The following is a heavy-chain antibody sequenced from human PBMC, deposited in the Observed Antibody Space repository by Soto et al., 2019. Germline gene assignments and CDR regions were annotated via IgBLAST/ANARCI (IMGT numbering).Heavy chain of an antibody. CDR3: ARSSPYRVVRKPTGNQDYYGMDV. CDR1: GSTFSNYT. V-gene: IGHV1-69*01. D-gene: IGHD2-2*01. CDR2: NIPVFGTT. J-gene: IGHJ6*02. Sequence: QVQLVQSGAEVKKPGSSVKVFCKASGSTFSNYTISWVRQAPGQGLEWMGGNIPVFGTTDYEQKFQGRVTITADGSTSTAYMKLSSLRSADTAVYYCARSSPYRVVRKPTGNQDYYGMDVWGQGATVTVSS.